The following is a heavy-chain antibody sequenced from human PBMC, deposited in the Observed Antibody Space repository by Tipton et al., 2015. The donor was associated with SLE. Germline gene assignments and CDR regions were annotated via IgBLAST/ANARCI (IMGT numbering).Heavy chain of an antibody. V-gene: IGHV4-34*01. CDR2: IDHSGST. CDR3: ARGPRSMGGSTRVDT. Sequence: TLSLTCAVYGGSFSGFYWNWIRQPPGKGLEWIGEIDHSGSTNYNPSLKSRVTIPLDTSKNQLSLRVSSVTAADTAVYYCARGPRSMGGSTRVDTWGQGTLVTVSS. J-gene: IGHJ4*02. CDR1: GGSFSGFY. D-gene: IGHD2-2*01.